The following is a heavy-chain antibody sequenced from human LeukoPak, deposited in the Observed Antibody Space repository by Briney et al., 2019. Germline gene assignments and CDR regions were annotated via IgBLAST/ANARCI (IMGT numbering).Heavy chain of an antibody. V-gene: IGHV3-7*01. CDR1: GFTFSSYW. CDR3: ARAYYDSSGYSEY. J-gene: IGHJ4*02. CDR2: IKQDGSEK. Sequence: PGGSLRLSCAASGFTFSSYWMSWVHQAPGKGLEWVANIKQDGSEKYYVDSVKGRFTISRDNAKNSLYLQMNSLRAEDTAVYYCARAYYDSSGYSEYWGQGTLVTVSS. D-gene: IGHD3-22*01.